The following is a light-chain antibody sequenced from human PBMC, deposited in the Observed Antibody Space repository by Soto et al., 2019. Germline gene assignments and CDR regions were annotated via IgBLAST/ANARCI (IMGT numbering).Light chain of an antibody. CDR3: QQYGSSSIT. J-gene: IGKJ5*01. V-gene: IGKV3-20*01. CDR1: QSVSSSY. Sequence: EIVLTQSPGTLSLSPGERATLSCRASQSVSSSYLAWYQQKPGQAPRLLIYAASDRATGIPGRFSGSGSGTDFTLTISRLEPEDFAVYYCQQYGSSSITFGQGTRLEIK. CDR2: AAS.